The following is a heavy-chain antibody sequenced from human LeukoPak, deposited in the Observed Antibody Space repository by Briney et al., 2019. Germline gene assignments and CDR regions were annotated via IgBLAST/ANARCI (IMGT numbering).Heavy chain of an antibody. CDR1: GYTFTSYD. D-gene: IGHD1-26*01. V-gene: IGHV1-8*03. J-gene: IGHJ4*02. CDR3: ARDGGYSGSYCRY. CDR2: MNPNSGNT. Sequence: ASVKVSCKASGYTFTSYDINWVRQATGQGLEWMGWMNPNSGNTGYAQKFQGRVTITRNTSISTAYMELSSLRSEVTAVYYCARDGGYSGSYCRYWGQGTLVTVSS.